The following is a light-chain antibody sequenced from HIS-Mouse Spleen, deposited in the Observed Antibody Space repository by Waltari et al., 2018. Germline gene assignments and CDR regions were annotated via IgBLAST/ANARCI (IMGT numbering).Light chain of an antibody. V-gene: IGLV2-8*01. Sequence: QSALTQPPSASGSPGQSFTIPCTGTTSDVGGSNSVSWYQKPPGKAPKPIIYEVSQRPSGVPDRFSGSKSGNTASLTVSGLQAEDEADYYCSSYAGSNIGVFGTGTKVTVL. CDR1: TSDVGGSNS. CDR2: EVS. J-gene: IGLJ1*01. CDR3: SSYAGSNIGV.